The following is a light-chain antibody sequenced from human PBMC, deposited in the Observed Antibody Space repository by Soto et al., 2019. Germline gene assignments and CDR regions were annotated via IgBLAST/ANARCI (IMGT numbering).Light chain of an antibody. J-gene: IGKJ5*01. CDR2: LGS. CDR1: QSLLHSNGYNY. Sequence: DLVMTQSPLSLPVTPGEPASISCRSSQSLLHSNGYNYLDWDLQKPGQSPQLLIYLGSNRASGVTDRFRGSGSGTDFILKISRVEAEDVGVYYCMQALQTPITFGQGTRLEMK. V-gene: IGKV2-28*01. CDR3: MQALQTPIT.